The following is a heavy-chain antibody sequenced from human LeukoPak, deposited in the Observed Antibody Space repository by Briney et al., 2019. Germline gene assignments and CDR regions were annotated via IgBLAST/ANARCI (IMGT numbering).Heavy chain of an antibody. CDR3: AGRDYYDSSGHFDY. CDR2: ISYDGSNK. J-gene: IGHJ4*02. CDR1: GFTFSSYA. V-gene: IGHV3-30-3*01. D-gene: IGHD3-22*01. Sequence: GGSLRLSCAASGFTFSSYAMHWVRQAPGKGLEWVAVISYDGSNKYYADSVKGRFTISRDNSKNTLYLQMNSLRAEDTAVYYCAGRDYYDSSGHFDYWGQGTLVTVSS.